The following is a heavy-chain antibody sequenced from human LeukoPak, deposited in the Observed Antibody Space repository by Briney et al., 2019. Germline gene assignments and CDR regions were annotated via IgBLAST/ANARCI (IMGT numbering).Heavy chain of an antibody. V-gene: IGHV5-51*01. CDR3: ARPNITSYYDSRGYDGFDV. D-gene: IGHD3-22*01. J-gene: IGHJ3*01. CDR2: IYPDDSDT. Sequence: RGESLQTSCQGSGSSFNAYWIAGVRQLPGKGLEWMGIIYPDDSDTRYSPSFQGQVTISAAKSLRTAYLQWSSLKASDSAMYYCARPNITSYYDSRGYDGFDVWGQGAMVTVSS. CDR1: GSSFNAYW.